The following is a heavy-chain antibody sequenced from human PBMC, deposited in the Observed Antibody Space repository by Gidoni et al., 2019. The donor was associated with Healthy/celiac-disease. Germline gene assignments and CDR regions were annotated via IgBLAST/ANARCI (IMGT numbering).Heavy chain of an antibody. CDR1: GGTFSSYA. CDR2: IIPIFGTA. Sequence: QVQLVQSGAEVKKPGSWVKVSCRASGGTFSSYAISWVRQAPGQGIEWMGGIIPIFGTANYAQKFQGRVTITADESTSTAYMELSSLRSEDTAVYYCARLDYGDYGFESPGYFDLWGRGTLVTVSS. V-gene: IGHV1-69*01. D-gene: IGHD4-17*01. J-gene: IGHJ2*01. CDR3: ARLDYGDYGFESPGYFDL.